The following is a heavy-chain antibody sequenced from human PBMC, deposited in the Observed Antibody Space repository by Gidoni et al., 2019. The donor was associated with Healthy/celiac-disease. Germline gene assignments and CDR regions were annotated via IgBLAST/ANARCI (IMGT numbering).Heavy chain of an antibody. D-gene: IGHD2-15*01. Sequence: EVQLVESGGGLVKPGGSLRLSCAASGFTFRCYRMNWVRQAPGKGLECVSSISSSSSYIYYADSVKGRFTISRDNAKNSLYLQMNSLRAEDTAVYYCARDLVVAATAYCYGMDVWGQGTTVTVSS. CDR2: ISSSSSYI. J-gene: IGHJ6*02. V-gene: IGHV3-21*01. CDR3: ARDLVVAATAYCYGMDV. CDR1: GFTFRCYR.